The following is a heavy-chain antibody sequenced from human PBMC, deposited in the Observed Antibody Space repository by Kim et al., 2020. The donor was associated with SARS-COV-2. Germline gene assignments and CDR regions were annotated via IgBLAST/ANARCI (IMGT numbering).Heavy chain of an antibody. J-gene: IGHJ4*02. Sequence: GGSLRLSCAGSGFNVSTRYMSWVRQAPGKGLEWVSVVYSGGSRYFADSVMGRFIISRDSSKNTVFLQMNRLTAEDTDMYYCAGALEGGGRGVFHYWGQGTLVTVSS. CDR3: AGALEGGGRGVFHY. CDR1: GFNVSTRY. D-gene: IGHD3-16*01. CDR2: VYSGGSR. V-gene: IGHV3-53*01.